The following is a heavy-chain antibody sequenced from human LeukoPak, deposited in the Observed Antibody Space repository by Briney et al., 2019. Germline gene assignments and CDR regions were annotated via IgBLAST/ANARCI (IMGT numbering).Heavy chain of an antibody. V-gene: IGHV3-21*01. CDR3: ARNYDFWSGYYMDV. CDR2: ISSSSSFI. Sequence: GGSLRLSCAASGFIFSTYSMNWVRQAPGKGLEWVSSISSSSSFIYYADSVKGRFTISRDNAKNSLYLQMNSLRAEDTAVYYCARNYDFWSGYYMDVWGKGTTVTVSS. D-gene: IGHD3-3*01. J-gene: IGHJ6*04. CDR1: GFIFSTYS.